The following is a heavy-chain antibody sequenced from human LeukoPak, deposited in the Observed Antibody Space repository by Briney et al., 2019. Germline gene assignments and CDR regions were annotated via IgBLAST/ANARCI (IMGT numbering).Heavy chain of an antibody. Sequence: GGSLRLSCAASGFPFSSYGMHWVRQAPGKGLEWVAFIPYDGSDKFYADSVKGRFTISRDNSKNTLYLQMNSLRAEDTAVYFCAKSGYNRFDYWGQGTLVTVSS. CDR2: IPYDGSDK. V-gene: IGHV3-30*02. D-gene: IGHD5-24*01. CDR3: AKSGYNRFDY. J-gene: IGHJ4*02. CDR1: GFPFSSYG.